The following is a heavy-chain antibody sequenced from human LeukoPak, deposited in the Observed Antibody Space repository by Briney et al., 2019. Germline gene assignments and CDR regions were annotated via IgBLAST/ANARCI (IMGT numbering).Heavy chain of an antibody. J-gene: IGHJ5*02. CDR3: ARHSPLVVAATFDP. D-gene: IGHD2-15*01. V-gene: IGHV4-61*08. Sequence: PSETLSLTCTVSGGSISSGGYYWSWIRQPPGKGLEWIGYIYYSGSTNYNPSLKSRVTISVDTSKNQFSLKLSSVTAADTAVYYCARHSPLVVAATFDPWGQGTLVTVSS. CDR1: GGSISSGGYY. CDR2: IYYSGST.